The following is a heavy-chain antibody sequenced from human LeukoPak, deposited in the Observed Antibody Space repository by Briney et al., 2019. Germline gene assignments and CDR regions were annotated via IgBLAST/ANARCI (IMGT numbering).Heavy chain of an antibody. V-gene: IGHV3-21*01. CDR3: ATPGVAARDY. D-gene: IGHD6-6*01. J-gene: IGHJ4*02. Sequence: GGSLRLSCAASGFTFSSYSMNWVRQAPGKGLEWVSSISSSSSYIYYADSVKGRFTISRDNAKNSLYLQMNSRRAEDTAVYYCATPGVAARDYRGQGTLVTVSS. CDR2: ISSSSSYI. CDR1: GFTFSSYS.